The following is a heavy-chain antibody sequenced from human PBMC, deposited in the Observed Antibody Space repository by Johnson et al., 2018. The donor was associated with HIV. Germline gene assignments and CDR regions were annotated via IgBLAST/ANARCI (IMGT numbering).Heavy chain of an antibody. V-gene: IGHV3-9*01. CDR3: ARGAAFDI. J-gene: IGHJ3*02. CDR1: GFTFDDYA. CDR2: ISWNSGSI. Sequence: VQLVESGGGVVRPGGSLRLSCAASGFTFDDYAMHWVRQAPGKGLEWVSGISWNSGSIGYADSVKGRFTISRDNAKNSLYLQMNSLRAEDTALYYCARGAAFDIWGQGTMVIVSS.